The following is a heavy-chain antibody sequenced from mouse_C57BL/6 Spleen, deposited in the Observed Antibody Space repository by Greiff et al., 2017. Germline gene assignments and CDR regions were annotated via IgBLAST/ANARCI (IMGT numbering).Heavy chain of an antibody. J-gene: IGHJ1*03. CDR1: GYAFTNYL. V-gene: IGHV1-54*01. D-gene: IGHD1-1*01. CDR2: INPGSGGT. CDR3: AREDWNYGSRRGYFDV. Sequence: VQLQQSGAELVRPGTSVKVSCKASGYAFTNYLIEWVKQRPGQGLEWIGVINPGSGGTNYNEKFKGKATLTADKSSSTAYMQLSILTAEDSAVYFCAREDWNYGSRRGYFDVWGTGTTVTVSS.